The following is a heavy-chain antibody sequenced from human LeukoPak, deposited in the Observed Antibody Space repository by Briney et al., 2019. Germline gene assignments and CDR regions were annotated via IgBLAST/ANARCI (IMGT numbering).Heavy chain of an antibody. J-gene: IGHJ4*02. V-gene: IGHV3-53*01. CDR1: GFTVSSNY. CDR3: ASQVVARGFDY. Sequence: PGGSLRLSCVVSGFTVSSNYLTWVRQAPGKGPEWVSIIYTGGSTYYADSVKGRFTISRDNSKNTLYLQMNSLRVEDTAVYYCASQVVARGFDYWGQGTLVTVSS. D-gene: IGHD2-15*01. CDR2: IYTGGST.